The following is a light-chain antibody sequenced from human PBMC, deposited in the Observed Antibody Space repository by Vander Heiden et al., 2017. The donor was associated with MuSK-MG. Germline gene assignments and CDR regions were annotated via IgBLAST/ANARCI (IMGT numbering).Light chain of an antibody. Sequence: EIVMTQSPATLSVSPGERATLSCRASQSVSSNLAWYQQKPGQAPRLLIYGASTRANGIPDRFSGSGSGTEFTLTISSLQSEDFAVYYCQQDSNWITFGQGTRLEIK. V-gene: IGKV3-15*01. CDR1: QSVSSN. CDR3: QQDSNWIT. CDR2: GAS. J-gene: IGKJ5*01.